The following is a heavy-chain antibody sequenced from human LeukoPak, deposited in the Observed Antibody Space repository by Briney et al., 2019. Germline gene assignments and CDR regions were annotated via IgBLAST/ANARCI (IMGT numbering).Heavy chain of an antibody. D-gene: IGHD3-10*01. CDR1: GGSISSSNW. CDR3: ARGGAYTRSESYSPWYFDY. Sequence: SETLSLTCAVSGGSISSSNWWSWVRQPPGKGLEWIGEIYHSGSTNYNPSLKSRVTISVDKSKNQFSLKLSSVTAADTAVYYCARGGAYTRSESYSPWYFDYWGQGTLVTVSS. V-gene: IGHV4-4*02. J-gene: IGHJ4*02. CDR2: IYHSGST.